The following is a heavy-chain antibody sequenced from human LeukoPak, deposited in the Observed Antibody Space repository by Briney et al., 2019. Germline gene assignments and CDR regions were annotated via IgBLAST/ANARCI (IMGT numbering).Heavy chain of an antibody. CDR1: GYTFTSYD. CDR2: MNPNSGNT. CDR3: ASIPDGGYYDSSI. V-gene: IGHV1-8*03. J-gene: IGHJ4*02. D-gene: IGHD3-22*01. Sequence: VASVKVSCKASGYTFTSYDINWVRQATGQGLEWMGWMNPNSGNTGYAQKFQGRVTITRNTSISTAYMELSSLRSEGTAVYYCASIPDGGYYDSSIWGQGTLVTVSS.